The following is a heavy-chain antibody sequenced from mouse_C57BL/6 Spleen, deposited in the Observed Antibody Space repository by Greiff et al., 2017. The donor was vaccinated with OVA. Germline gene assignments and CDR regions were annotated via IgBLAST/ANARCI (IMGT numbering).Heavy chain of an antibody. D-gene: IGHD1-1*01. CDR1: GYTFTSYG. J-gene: IGHJ2*01. CDR3: ARTEAVVADIDY. V-gene: IGHV1-81*01. CDR2: IYPRSGNT. Sequence: QVQLQQSGAELARPGASVKLSCKASGYTFTSYGISWVKQRTGQGLEWIGEIYPRSGNTYYNEKFKGKATLTADKSSSTAYMELRSLTAEDSAVYFCARTEAVVADIDYWGQGTTLTVSS.